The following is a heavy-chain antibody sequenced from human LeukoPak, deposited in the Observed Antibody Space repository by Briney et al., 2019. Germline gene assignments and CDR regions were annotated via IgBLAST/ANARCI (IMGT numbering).Heavy chain of an antibody. V-gene: IGHV3-43*02. CDR1: GFTFDDYA. D-gene: IGHD1/OR15-1a*01. CDR2: ISGDGGRT. Sequence: GGSLRLSCAASGFTFDDYAMHWVRQAPGKGLEWVSLISGDGGRTYYADSVKGRFTISRDNSKNSLYLQMNSLRTEDTASYYCAKDRRIREQLDYWGQGTLVTVSS. CDR3: AKDRRIREQLDY. J-gene: IGHJ4*02.